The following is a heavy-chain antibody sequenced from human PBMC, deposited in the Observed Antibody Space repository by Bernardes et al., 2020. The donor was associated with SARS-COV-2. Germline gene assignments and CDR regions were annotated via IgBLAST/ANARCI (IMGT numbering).Heavy chain of an antibody. Sequence: GGSLRLSCAASGLTFSSYGMSWVRQAPGKGLEWVAHISGSGGSTYYADSVKGRFTISRDNAKNTLYLQMNSLRAEDTAVYYCAKVFCSGGFCYSGYGRDVWGQGTTVTVSS. CDR1: GLTFSSYG. D-gene: IGHD2-15*01. CDR2: ISGSGGST. CDR3: AKVFCSGGFCYSGYGRDV. J-gene: IGHJ6*02. V-gene: IGHV3-23*01.